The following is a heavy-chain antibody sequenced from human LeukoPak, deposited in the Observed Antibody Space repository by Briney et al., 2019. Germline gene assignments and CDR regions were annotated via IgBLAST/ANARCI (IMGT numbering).Heavy chain of an antibody. CDR3: AKVRSSGWYPSGFDY. CDR2: ISGSGGST. CDR1: GFTFSNYA. V-gene: IGHV3-23*01. D-gene: IGHD6-19*01. Sequence: GGSLRLSCAASGFTFSNYAMSWVRQAPGKGLEWVSAISGSGGSTYHADSVKGRFTISRDNSKNTLNLQMNSLRAEDTAVYYCAKVRSSGWYPSGFDYWGQGTLVTVSS. J-gene: IGHJ4*02.